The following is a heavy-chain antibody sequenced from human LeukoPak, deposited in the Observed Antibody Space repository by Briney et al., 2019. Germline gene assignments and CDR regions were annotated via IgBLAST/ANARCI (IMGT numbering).Heavy chain of an antibody. D-gene: IGHD4-11*01. CDR1: GYTFTIYG. V-gene: IGHV1-18*01. CDR2: ISAYNGNT. CDR3: ARDTHTVTTEFDY. J-gene: IGHJ4*02. Sequence: ASVKVSCTASGYTFTIYGISWVRQAPGQGLEWMGWISAYNGNTNYAQRLQGRVTMTTDTSTSTAYMELRSLRSDDTAVYYCARDTHTVTTEFDYWGQGTLVTVSS.